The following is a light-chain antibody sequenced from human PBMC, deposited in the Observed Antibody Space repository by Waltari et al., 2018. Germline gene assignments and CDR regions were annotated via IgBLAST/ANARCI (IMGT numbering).Light chain of an antibody. CDR3: QSYDSSLSGWV. J-gene: IGLJ3*02. V-gene: IGLV1-40*01. CDR2: GNS. CDR1: SPNIGAGYA. Sequence: QSVLTQPPSVSGAPGQRVTIPCTGSSPNIGAGYAVHGYQQLPGTAPKLLIYGNSNRPSGVPDRFSGSKSGTSASLAITGLQAEDEADYYCQSYDSSLSGWVFGGGTKLTVL.